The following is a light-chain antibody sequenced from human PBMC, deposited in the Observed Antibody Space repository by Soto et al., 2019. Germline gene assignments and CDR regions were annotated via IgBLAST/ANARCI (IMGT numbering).Light chain of an antibody. V-gene: IGLV2-14*01. J-gene: IGLJ1*01. CDR2: EVS. CDR3: SSYTTSSTRV. Sequence: QSVLTQPASVSGSPGQSIAISCTGSSSDVGIYNYVSWYQQHPGKVPKLIIYEVSNRPSGVSNRFSGSKSGTTASLNISGLQAEDEADYYCSSYTTSSTRVFGTGTKVTVL. CDR1: SSDVGIYNY.